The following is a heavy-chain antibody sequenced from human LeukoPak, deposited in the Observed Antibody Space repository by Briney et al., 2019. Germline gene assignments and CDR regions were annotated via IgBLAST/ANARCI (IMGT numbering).Heavy chain of an antibody. CDR1: GFIFSKTW. J-gene: IGHJ5*01. Sequence: GGSPRLSCVASGFIFSKTWMHWVRQAPGKGLVWIARINSDGSSATYADSVEGRLTISRDNAKNTLYLEMSSLRVDDTAVYYCARTPLTADYWFDSWGQGTLVTVSS. V-gene: IGHV3-74*03. D-gene: IGHD7-27*01. CDR2: INSDGSSA. CDR3: ARTPLTADYWFDS.